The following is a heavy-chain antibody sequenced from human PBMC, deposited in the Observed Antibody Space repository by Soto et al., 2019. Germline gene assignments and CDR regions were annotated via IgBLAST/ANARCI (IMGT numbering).Heavy chain of an antibody. J-gene: IGHJ6*02. CDR2: INHSGST. CDR1: GGSFSGYD. V-gene: IGHV4-34*01. CDR3: ARGYYYGSGTYYYYGMDV. D-gene: IGHD3-10*01. Sequence: SETLSLTCAVYGGSFSGYDWSWIRQPPGKGLEWIGEINHSGSTNYNPSLKGRVTISVDTSKNQFSLKLSSVTAADTAVYYCARGYYYGSGTYYYYGMDVWGQGTTVTVSS.